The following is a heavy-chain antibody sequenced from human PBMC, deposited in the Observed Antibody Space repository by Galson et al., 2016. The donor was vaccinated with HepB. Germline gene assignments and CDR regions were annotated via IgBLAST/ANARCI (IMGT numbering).Heavy chain of an antibody. Sequence: LRLSCAASGSIFSNYHMNWVRQPPGKGLEWMGYLYKGGFTNYNPSLSRRVTMSIDTSKNHVPLKLSSVTAADTAVYYCARDASGGSAQNWNYYLDHWGQGALVTVSS. CDR1: GSIFSNYH. CDR3: ARDASGGSAQNWNYYLDH. V-gene: IGHV4-59*01. CDR2: LYKGGFT. J-gene: IGHJ4*02. D-gene: IGHD1-7*01.